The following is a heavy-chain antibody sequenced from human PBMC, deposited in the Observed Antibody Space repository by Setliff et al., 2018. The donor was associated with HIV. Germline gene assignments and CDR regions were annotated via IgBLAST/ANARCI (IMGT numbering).Heavy chain of an antibody. Sequence: ASVKVSCKASGYTFTGYYMHWVRQAPGQGLEWMGRINPNSGGTNYAQKFQGRFTITRDTSISTTYMELSRLTSDDTAVYYCASDIAVIPAASQVGGFDIWGQGTMVTVSS. V-gene: IGHV1-2*06. CDR3: ASDIAVIPAASQVGGFDI. CDR2: INPNSGGT. J-gene: IGHJ3*02. D-gene: IGHD2-2*01. CDR1: GYTFTGYY.